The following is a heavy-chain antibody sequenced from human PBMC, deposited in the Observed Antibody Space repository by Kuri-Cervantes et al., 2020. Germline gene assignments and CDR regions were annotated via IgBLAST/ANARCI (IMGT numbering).Heavy chain of an antibody. Sequence: SETLSLTCTVSGGSISSSSYYWGWIRQPPGKGLEWIGYIYYSGSTYYNPSLKSRVTISVDTSKNQFSLKLSSVTAADTAVYYCARDHSSWYGGGTYGMDVWGQGTTVTVSS. V-gene: IGHV4-30-4*08. CDR3: ARDHSSWYGGGTYGMDV. D-gene: IGHD6-13*01. CDR1: GGSISSSSYY. CDR2: IYYSGST. J-gene: IGHJ6*02.